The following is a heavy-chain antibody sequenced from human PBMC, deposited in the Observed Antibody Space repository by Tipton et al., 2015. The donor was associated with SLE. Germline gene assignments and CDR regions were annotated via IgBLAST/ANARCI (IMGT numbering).Heavy chain of an antibody. D-gene: IGHD3-10*01. J-gene: IGHJ3*02. V-gene: IGHV4-59*01. CDR1: GGSISTYY. CDR3: ARDYYGTGFDAFDI. CDR2: IYHTGST. Sequence: TLSLTCTVSGGSISTYYWSWIRQPPKQGLEWIGWIYHTGSTDYNPSLKSRVTISVDTSKNQFSLRLSSVTAADTAVNYCARDYYGTGFDAFDIWGQGTMVTVSS.